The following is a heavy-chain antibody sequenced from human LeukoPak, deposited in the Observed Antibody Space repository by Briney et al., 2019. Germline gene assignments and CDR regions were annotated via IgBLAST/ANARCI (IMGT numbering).Heavy chain of an antibody. CDR2: ISYDGSNK. CDR3: AKDRNGMDV. Sequence: GSLRLSCAASGLTFSSYGMHWVRQAPSKGLEWVAVISYDGSNKYYADSVKGRFTISRDNSKNTLYLQMNSLRAEDTAVYYCAKDRNGMDVWGQGTTVTVSS. CDR1: GLTFSSYG. J-gene: IGHJ6*02. V-gene: IGHV3-30*18.